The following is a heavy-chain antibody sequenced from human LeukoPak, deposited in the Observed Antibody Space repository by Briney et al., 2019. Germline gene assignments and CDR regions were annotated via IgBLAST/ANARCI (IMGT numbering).Heavy chain of an antibody. Sequence: PGGSLRLSCAASGFTVSNHYMTWVRQAPGKGLEWVSVFYAGGSTYYAESVKGRFTISRDNSKNTLYLQMNSLRAEDTAVYYCATSRAYGPGTEYWGQGTLVTVSS. CDR3: ATSRAYGPGTEY. CDR2: FYAGGST. V-gene: IGHV3-66*01. J-gene: IGHJ4*02. D-gene: IGHD6-13*01. CDR1: GFTVSNHY.